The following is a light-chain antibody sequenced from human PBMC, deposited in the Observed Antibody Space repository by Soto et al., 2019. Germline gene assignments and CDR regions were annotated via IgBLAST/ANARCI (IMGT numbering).Light chain of an antibody. Sequence: QSALTQPRSVSGSPGQSVTFSCTGTSSDVGGYNYVSWYQHHPGKAPKLMICDVTKRPSGVPDRFSGSKSGNTASLTISSLQAEDEADYYCCSYAGTYTFWVFGGGTQLTVL. J-gene: IGLJ3*02. V-gene: IGLV2-11*01. CDR2: DVT. CDR1: SSDVGGYNY. CDR3: CSYAGTYTFWV.